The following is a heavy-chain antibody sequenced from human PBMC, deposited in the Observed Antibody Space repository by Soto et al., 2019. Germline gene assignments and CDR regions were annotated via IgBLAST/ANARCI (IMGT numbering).Heavy chain of an antibody. J-gene: IGHJ6*02. V-gene: IGHV1-69*06. CDR1: GGTFSSYA. Sequence: GASVKVSCKASGGTFSSYAISWVRQAPGQGLEWMGGIIPIFGTANYAQKFQGRVTITADKSTSTAYMELSSLRSEDTAVYYCASRSPYYDSWSGYYDKYYYGMDVWGQGTTVTVYS. CDR2: IIPIFGTA. D-gene: IGHD3-3*01. CDR3: ASRSPYYDSWSGYYDKYYYGMDV.